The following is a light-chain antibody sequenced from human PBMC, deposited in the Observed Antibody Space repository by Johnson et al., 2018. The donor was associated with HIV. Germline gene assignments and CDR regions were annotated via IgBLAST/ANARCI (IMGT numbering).Light chain of an antibody. CDR2: ENN. CDR3: GTWDSSLSGGV. CDR1: SSNIGNNY. V-gene: IGLV1-51*02. J-gene: IGLJ1*01. Sequence: QAVLTQPPSVSAAPGQKVTISCSGSSSNIGNNYVSWYQQLPGTAPKLLIYENNNRASGIPDRFSGSKSGTSATLAITGLQTGDEADYFCGTWDSSLSGGVFGTGTKVTVL.